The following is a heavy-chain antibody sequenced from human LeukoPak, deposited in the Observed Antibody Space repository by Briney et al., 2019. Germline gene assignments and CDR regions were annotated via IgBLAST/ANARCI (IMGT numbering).Heavy chain of an antibody. J-gene: IGHJ5*02. D-gene: IGHD1-26*01. V-gene: IGHV3-53*01. CDR1: GFTVSNNY. Sequence: PGGSLRLSCAASGFTVSNNYMSWVRQAPGKGLGWVSVIYSGGSTYYADSVKGRFTISRDNSKNTLYLQMNSLRAEDTAVYYCARVRGMGSNNWFDPWGQGTLVTVSS. CDR3: ARVRGMGSNNWFDP. CDR2: IYSGGST.